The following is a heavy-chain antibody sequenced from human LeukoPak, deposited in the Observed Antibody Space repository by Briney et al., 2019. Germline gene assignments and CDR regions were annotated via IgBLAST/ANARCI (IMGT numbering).Heavy chain of an antibody. V-gene: IGHV4-30-4*08. D-gene: IGHD4-11*01. CDR2: IYYSGST. Sequence: TSETLSLTCTVSGGSISSGDYSWSWIRQPPGKGLEWIGYIYYSGSTYYNPSLKSRVTISVDTSKNQFSLKLSSVTAADTAVYYCASGTTITYYFDYWGQGTLVTVSS. CDR3: ASGTTITYYFDY. CDR1: GGSISSGDYS. J-gene: IGHJ4*02.